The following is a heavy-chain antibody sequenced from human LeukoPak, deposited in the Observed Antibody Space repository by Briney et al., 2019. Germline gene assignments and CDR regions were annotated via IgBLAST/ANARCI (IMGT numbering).Heavy chain of an antibody. V-gene: IGHV3-20*04. CDR3: ARDYGGNEGDAFDI. CDR2: INWNGGST. Sequence: GGSLRLSCAASGFTFDDYGMSWVRQAPGKGLEWVSGINWNGGSTGYVDSVKGRFTISRDNAKNSLYLQMNSLRAEDTAVYYCARDYGGNEGDAFDIWGQGTMVTVSS. J-gene: IGHJ3*02. D-gene: IGHD4-23*01. CDR1: GFTFDDYG.